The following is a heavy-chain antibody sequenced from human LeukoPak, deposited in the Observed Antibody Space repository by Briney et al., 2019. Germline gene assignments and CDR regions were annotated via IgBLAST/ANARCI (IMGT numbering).Heavy chain of an antibody. CDR1: GGPISSGGYY. V-gene: IGHV4-61*08. CDR2: IHYSGTT. D-gene: IGHD5-12*01. Sequence: SETLSLTCTVSGGPISSGGYYWSWIRQPPGKGLEWIGYIHYSGTTNYNPSLKSRVTISLDTSRNQFSLKLRSVTTADTAVYYCARRRVYSGSGEFDFWGQGTLVTVSS. J-gene: IGHJ4*02. CDR3: ARRRVYSGSGEFDF.